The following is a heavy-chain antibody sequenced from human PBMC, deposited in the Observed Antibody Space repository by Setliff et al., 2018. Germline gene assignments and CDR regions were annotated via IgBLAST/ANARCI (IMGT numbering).Heavy chain of an antibody. D-gene: IGHD3-22*01. CDR3: ARQRYYDTTGKAFDI. V-gene: IGHV3-23*01. Sequence: PGGSLRLSCAASGFTFKTYAMSWVRQAPGKGLEWVSSITGSGGDRDYVDSVKGRFTVSRDNSMNSLYLQMNSLRADDTAVYYCARQRYYDTTGKAFDIWGQGTMVTVSS. CDR2: ITGSGGDR. J-gene: IGHJ3*02. CDR1: GFTFKTYA.